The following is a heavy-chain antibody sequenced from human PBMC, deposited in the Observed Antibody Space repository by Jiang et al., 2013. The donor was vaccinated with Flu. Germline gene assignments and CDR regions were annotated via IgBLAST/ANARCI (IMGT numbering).Heavy chain of an antibody. CDR1: GFTFSNYA. CDR3: AKSTGYQLISVDY. J-gene: IGHJ4*02. CDR2: VSVGGLST. V-gene: IGHV3-23*04. D-gene: IGHD2-2*01. Sequence: VQLVESGGGLVQPGGSLRLSCAASGFTFSNYAMSWVRQAPGKGLKWVSTVSVGGLSTYYAESVKGRFTISRDNSKNTLYLLMNSLRVEDTAVYYCAKSTGYQLISVDYWGQGTLVTVSS.